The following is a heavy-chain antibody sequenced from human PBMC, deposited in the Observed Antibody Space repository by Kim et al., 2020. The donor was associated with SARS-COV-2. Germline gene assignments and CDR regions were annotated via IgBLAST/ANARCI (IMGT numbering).Heavy chain of an antibody. CDR2: INHSGST. D-gene: IGHD6-13*01. J-gene: IGHJ5*01. CDR1: GGSFSGYY. CDR3: SRAFRGPIAAAGRPPWYN. V-gene: IGHV4-34*01. Sequence: SETLSLTCAVYGGSFSGYYWSWIRQPPGKGLEWIGEINHSGSTNYNPSLKSRVTISVDTSKNQFSLKLSSVTAADTAVYYCSRAFRGPIAAAGRPPWYN.